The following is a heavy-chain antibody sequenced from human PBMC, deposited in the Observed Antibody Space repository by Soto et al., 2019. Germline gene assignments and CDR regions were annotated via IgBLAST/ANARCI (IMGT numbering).Heavy chain of an antibody. D-gene: IGHD5-12*01. V-gene: IGHV4-39*01. CDR3: ARLEGPATIAYYSDF. CDR2: IYYRGNA. Sequence: SETLSLTCSFSDDSINSDKYYWGWIRQPPGKGLEWIGSIYYRGNAYYNPSLQTRVTISLDKSKSQFSLKLNSVTAADSAVYFCARLEGPATIAYYSDFWGPGALVTVSS. J-gene: IGHJ4*02. CDR1: DDSINSDKYY.